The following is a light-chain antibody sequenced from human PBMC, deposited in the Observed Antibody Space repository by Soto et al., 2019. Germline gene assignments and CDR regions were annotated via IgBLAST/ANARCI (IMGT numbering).Light chain of an antibody. V-gene: IGLV2-8*01. CDR1: SSDVGGYNY. CDR3: SSYAGSNWV. Sequence: QSGLTQPPSASGSPGQSVTISCTGTSSDVGGYNYVSWYQQHPGKAPKLMIYEVSKRPSGVPDRFSGSKSGNTASLTVSGLQAEDEADYYCSSYAGSNWVFGGGTKLTVL. CDR2: EVS. J-gene: IGLJ3*02.